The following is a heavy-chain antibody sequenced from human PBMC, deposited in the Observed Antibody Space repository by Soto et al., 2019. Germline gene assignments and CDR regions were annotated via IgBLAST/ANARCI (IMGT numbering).Heavy chain of an antibody. D-gene: IGHD2-2*01. Sequence: QVQLVQSGGEVKNPGASVKVSCKAFGYTLTNYGISCVRQAPGQELEWMGWISAYNGHANYAQKLQGRDRSTTQRPTNTAYMELRSLRSDDTAEYYCAREGYCSSSMCYGGYYYMDVWGKGTTVTVS. J-gene: IGHJ6*03. CDR1: GYTLTNYG. CDR2: ISAYNGHA. CDR3: AREGYCSSSMCYGGYYYMDV. V-gene: IGHV1-18*01.